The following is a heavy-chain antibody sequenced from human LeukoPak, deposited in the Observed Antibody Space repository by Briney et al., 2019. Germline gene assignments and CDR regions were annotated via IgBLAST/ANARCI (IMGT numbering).Heavy chain of an antibody. J-gene: IGHJ4*02. V-gene: IGHV4-34*01. CDR2: INHSGST. CDR3: ARRHDILTGYYKGGRLFDY. D-gene: IGHD3-9*01. CDR1: GAFFSGYY. Sequence: SETLSLTCAVYGAFFSGYYWSWIRQPPGKGLEWIGEINHSGSTNYNPSLKSRVTISVDTSKNQFSLKLSSVTAADTAVHYCARRHDILTGYYKGGRLFDYWGQGTLVTVSS.